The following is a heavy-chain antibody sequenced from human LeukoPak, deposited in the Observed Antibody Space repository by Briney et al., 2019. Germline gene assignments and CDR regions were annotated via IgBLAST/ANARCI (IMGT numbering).Heavy chain of an antibody. J-gene: IGHJ4*02. CDR3: AKTTVGYSSGRYPGWPADC. D-gene: IGHD6-19*01. Sequence: GGSLRLSCAASGFTFSSYAMSWVRQAPGKGLEWVSAISGSGGSTYYADSVKGRFTISRDNSKNTVYLQMNSLTADDTAIYYCAKTTVGYSSGRYPGWPADCWGQGTLVTVSS. V-gene: IGHV3-23*01. CDR2: ISGSGGST. CDR1: GFTFSSYA.